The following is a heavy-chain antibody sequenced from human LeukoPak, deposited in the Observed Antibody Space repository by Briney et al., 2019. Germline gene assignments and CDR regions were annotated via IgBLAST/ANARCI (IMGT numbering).Heavy chain of an antibody. CDR2: IYYSGST. CDR3: ARVWAARPGAHPDYYYYYGMDV. V-gene: IGHV4-59*01. Sequence: PSETLSLTCTVSGGSISSYYWSWIRQPPGKGLEWIGYIYYSGSTNYNPSLKSRVTISVDTSKNQFSLKLSSVTAADTAVYYCARVWAARPGAHPDYYYYYGMDVWGQGTTVTVPS. D-gene: IGHD6-6*01. CDR1: GGSISSYY. J-gene: IGHJ6*02.